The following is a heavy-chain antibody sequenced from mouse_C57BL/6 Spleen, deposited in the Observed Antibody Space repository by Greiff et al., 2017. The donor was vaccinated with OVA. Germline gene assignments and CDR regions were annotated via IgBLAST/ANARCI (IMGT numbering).Heavy chain of an antibody. CDR2: INPSNGGT. CDR3: ARPDWDGGAIDY. D-gene: IGHD4-1*01. Sequence: VQLQQPGPELVKPGASVKLSCKASGYTFTSYWMHWVKQRPGQGLEWIGNINPSNGGTNYNEKFKSKATLTVDKYSSTAYMKLRSLTSEDSAVDYCARPDWDGGAIDYWGQGTSVTVSS. CDR1: GYTFTSYW. J-gene: IGHJ4*01. V-gene: IGHV1-53*01.